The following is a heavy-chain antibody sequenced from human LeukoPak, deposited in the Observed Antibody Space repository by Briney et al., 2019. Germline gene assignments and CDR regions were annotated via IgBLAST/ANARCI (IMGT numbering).Heavy chain of an antibody. CDR3: ARPPYCGGGCPRAFDI. CDR1: GGSFSGYY. CDR2: INHSGST. V-gene: IGHV4-34*01. J-gene: IGHJ3*02. Sequence: SETLSLTCAVYGGSFSGYYWSWIRQPLGKGLEWIGEINHSGSTNYNPSLKSRVTISVDTSKNQFSLKLSSVTAADTAVYYCARPPYCGGGCPRAFDIWGQGTMVTVSS. D-gene: IGHD2-21*01.